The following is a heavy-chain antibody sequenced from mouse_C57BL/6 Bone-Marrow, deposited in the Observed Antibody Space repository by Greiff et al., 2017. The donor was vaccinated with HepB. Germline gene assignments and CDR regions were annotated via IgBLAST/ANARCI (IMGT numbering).Heavy chain of an antibody. CDR2: IEPNSGGT. D-gene: IGHD2-5*01. Sequence: VQLQQPGAELVKPGASVKLSCKASGYTFTSYWMHWVKQRPGRGLEWIGRIEPNSGGTKYNEKFKSKATLTVDKPSSTAYMQLSSLTSEDSAVYYCARSPAYYSNYPFAYWGQGTLVTVSA. CDR3: ARSPAYYSNYPFAY. CDR1: GYTFTSYW. J-gene: IGHJ3*01. V-gene: IGHV1-72*01.